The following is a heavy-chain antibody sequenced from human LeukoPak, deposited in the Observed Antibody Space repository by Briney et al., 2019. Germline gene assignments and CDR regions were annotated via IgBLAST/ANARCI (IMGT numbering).Heavy chain of an antibody. V-gene: IGHV4-4*02. Sequence: SETLSLTCAVSGGSISSSNWWSWVRQPPGKGLEWIGEIYHSGSTNYNPSLKSRVTTSVDKSKNQFSLKLSSVTAADTAVYYCARYSSSNGRYYFDYWGQGTLVTVSS. J-gene: IGHJ4*02. CDR1: GGSISSSNW. CDR3: ARYSSSNGRYYFDY. CDR2: IYHSGST. D-gene: IGHD6-6*01.